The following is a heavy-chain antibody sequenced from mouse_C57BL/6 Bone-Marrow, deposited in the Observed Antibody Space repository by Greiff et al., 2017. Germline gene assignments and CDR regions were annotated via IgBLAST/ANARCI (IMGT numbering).Heavy chain of an antibody. Sequence: VQLQQSGPELVKPGASVKISCKASGYTFPDYYINWVKQRPGQGLEWIGWIFPGRGSTYYNEKFKGKATLAVDKSSSTAYMLLSSLTSEDSVVDFCARYDYDAWFAYWGQGTLVTVS. J-gene: IGHJ3*01. CDR2: IFPGRGST. CDR1: GYTFPDYY. D-gene: IGHD2-4*01. CDR3: ARYDYDAWFAY. V-gene: IGHV1-75*01.